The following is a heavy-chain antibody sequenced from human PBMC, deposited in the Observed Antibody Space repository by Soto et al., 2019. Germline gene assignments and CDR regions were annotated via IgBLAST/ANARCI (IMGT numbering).Heavy chain of an antibody. Sequence: AETLSLSCAVSVGSMTSITYYWGWIRHPPGKGLEWIGNIFYTGTTYYSASLKSRVTIAVDPSKNHFSLNLTSVTAADTAVYYCARLPRTPTGLRFDPWGQGILVTVSS. D-gene: IGHD3-9*01. CDR2: IFYTGTT. CDR3: ARLPRTPTGLRFDP. CDR1: VGSMTSITYY. J-gene: IGHJ5*02. V-gene: IGHV4-39*01.